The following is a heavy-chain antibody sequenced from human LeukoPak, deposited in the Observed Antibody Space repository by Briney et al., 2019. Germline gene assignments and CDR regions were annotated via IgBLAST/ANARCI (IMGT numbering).Heavy chain of an antibody. CDR3: ARANSYDSSGHYYEFDY. D-gene: IGHD3-22*01. CDR1: GGSISNFY. J-gene: IGHJ4*02. V-gene: IGHV4-59*12. CDR2: IDYTGST. Sequence: SETLSLTCTVSGGSISNFYWSWIRPPPGKGLEWIGYIDYTGSTNYNPSLKSRVTMSVDTSKNQFYLELSSVTAADTAVYYCARANSYDSSGHYYEFDYWGQGTLVTVSS.